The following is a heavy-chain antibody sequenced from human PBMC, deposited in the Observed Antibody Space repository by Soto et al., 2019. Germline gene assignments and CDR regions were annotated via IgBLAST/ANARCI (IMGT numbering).Heavy chain of an antibody. Sequence: SLRLSCAASGFTFSSYAMHWVRRAPGKGLEWVAVISYDGSNKYYADSVKGRFTISRDNSKNTLYLQMNSLRAEDTAVYYCARGINVVVPAARMDVWGQGTTVPVSS. CDR2: ISYDGSNK. CDR3: ARGINVVVPAARMDV. V-gene: IGHV3-30-3*01. CDR1: GFTFSSYA. J-gene: IGHJ6*02. D-gene: IGHD2-2*01.